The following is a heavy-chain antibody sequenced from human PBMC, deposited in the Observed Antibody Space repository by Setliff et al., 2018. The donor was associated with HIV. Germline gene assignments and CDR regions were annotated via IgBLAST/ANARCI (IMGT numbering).Heavy chain of an antibody. CDR2: INYSGST. D-gene: IGHD5-18*01. J-gene: IGHJ5*02. V-gene: IGHV4-61*05. CDR3: ARYSYGYVRDLRFDP. CDR1: GDSIDRSNFF. Sequence: SETLSLTCTVSGDSIDRSNFFWTWIRQPPGKGLEWIGYINYSGSTNYNPSLQSRVTISVDTSKNHFSLKLTSVTAADTAVYYCARYSYGYVRDLRFDPWGQGTLVTVSS.